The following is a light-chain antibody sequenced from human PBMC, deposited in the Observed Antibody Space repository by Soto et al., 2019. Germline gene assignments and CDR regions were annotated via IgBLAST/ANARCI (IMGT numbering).Light chain of an antibody. CDR2: STS. CDR3: QQYGSSLWT. CDR1: QSVSTPY. V-gene: IGKV3-20*01. Sequence: ENVLTQSPGTLSLSPGERATLSCRASQSVSTPYLAWYQQKPGQAPRLLIYSTSTMASGIPDRFSGSGSGTDFTLTISRLEHEDFAVYYCQQYGSSLWTFGQGTKVEIK. J-gene: IGKJ1*01.